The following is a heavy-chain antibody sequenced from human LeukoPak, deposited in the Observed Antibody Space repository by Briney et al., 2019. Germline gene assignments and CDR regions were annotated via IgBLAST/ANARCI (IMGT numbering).Heavy chain of an antibody. D-gene: IGHD3-10*01. CDR1: GGSISSGDYY. J-gene: IGHJ4*02. CDR3: ARLNLEYYYSSGPNDY. Sequence: PSQTLSLTCTVSGGSISSGDYYWSWIRQPPGKGLEWIGYIYYSGSTYYNPSLKSRVTISVDTSKNQFSLKMNSVTAADTAVYYCARLNLEYYYSSGPNDYWGQGTLVTVSS. CDR2: IYYSGST. V-gene: IGHV4-30-4*01.